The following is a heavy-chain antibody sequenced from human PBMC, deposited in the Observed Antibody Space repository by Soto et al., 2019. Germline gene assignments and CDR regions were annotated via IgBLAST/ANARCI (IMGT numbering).Heavy chain of an antibody. J-gene: IGHJ4*02. D-gene: IGHD4-4*01. CDR1: GFTFSSYA. V-gene: IGHV3-30-3*01. Sequence: GGSLRLSCAASGFTFSSYAMHWVRQAPGKGLEWVAVISYDGSNKYYADSVKGRFTISRDNSKNTLYLQMNSLRAEDTAVYYCARDFHDYSNYLDYWGQGTLVTVSS. CDR3: ARDFHDYSNYLDY. CDR2: ISYDGSNK.